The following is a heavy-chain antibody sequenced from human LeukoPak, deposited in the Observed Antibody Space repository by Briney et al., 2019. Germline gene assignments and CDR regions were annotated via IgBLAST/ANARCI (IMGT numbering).Heavy chain of an antibody. J-gene: IGHJ4*02. CDR2: IYPGDSDT. D-gene: IGHD6-13*01. CDR3: ARLSAIAAVEGD. CDR1: GYSFTSYW. V-gene: IGHV5-51*01. Sequence: GESLKISCKGSGYSFTSYWIGWVRPMPGKGLEWMGIIYPGDSDTRYSPSFQGQVTMSADKSISTAYLQWNSLKATDTAMYYCARLSAIAAVEGDWGQGTLVTVPS.